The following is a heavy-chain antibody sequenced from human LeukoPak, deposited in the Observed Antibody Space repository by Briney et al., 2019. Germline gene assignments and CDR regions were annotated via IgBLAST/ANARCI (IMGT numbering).Heavy chain of an antibody. J-gene: IGHJ4*02. V-gene: IGHV3-9*01. CDR3: AKGAGLRGYYDSSGYYFFDY. D-gene: IGHD3-22*01. CDR1: GFTFDDFA. CDR2: VSWNSGKI. Sequence: GGSLRLSCAASGFTFDDFAMHWFRQAPGKGLEWVSGVSWNSGKIDYADSVKGRFTISRDNAKNSLYLQMNSLRAEDTALYYCAKGAGLRGYYDSSGYYFFDYWGQGTRVTVSS.